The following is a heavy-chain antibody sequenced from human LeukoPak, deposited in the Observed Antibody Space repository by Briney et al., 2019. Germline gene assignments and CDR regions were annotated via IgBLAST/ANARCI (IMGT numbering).Heavy chain of an antibody. Sequence: SETLSLTCTVSGGSISSSSYYWGWIRQPPGKGLEWIGSIYYSGSTYYNPSLKSRVTISVDTSKNQFSLKLSSVTAADTAVYYCARNSVVGEYIDYWGQGTLVTVSS. CDR2: IYYSGST. J-gene: IGHJ4*02. D-gene: IGHD2-15*01. CDR1: GGSISSSSYY. V-gene: IGHV4-39*07. CDR3: ARNSVVGEYIDY.